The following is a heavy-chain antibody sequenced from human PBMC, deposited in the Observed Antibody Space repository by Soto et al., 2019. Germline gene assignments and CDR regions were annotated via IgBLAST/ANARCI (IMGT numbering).Heavy chain of an antibody. CDR1: GFTFDDYV. CDR2: ISWNSGNI. Sequence: EVQLVESGGGLVQPGRSLRLSCAASGFTFDDYVMHWVRQAPGKGLEWVSGISWNSGNIGYADSVKGRFTISRDNAKNSLYLQMNSPRAEDTALYYCAKDIAAADLYYFDSWGQGTLVTVSS. D-gene: IGHD6-13*01. V-gene: IGHV3-9*01. J-gene: IGHJ4*02. CDR3: AKDIAAADLYYFDS.